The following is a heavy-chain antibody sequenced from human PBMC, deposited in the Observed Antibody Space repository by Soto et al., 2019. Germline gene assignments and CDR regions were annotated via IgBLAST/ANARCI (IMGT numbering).Heavy chain of an antibody. J-gene: IGHJ6*02. D-gene: IGHD2-2*01. Sequence: QVQLQESGPGLVKPSQTLSLTCTVSGGSISSGGYYWSWIRQHPGKGLEWIGYIYFSGSTYYNPSLKSRVSISVDTFVNLFARVLSSVAAAETAVYYCARDMGGAVVQAAMPGGYYYYGMDVWGQGTTVTVSS. CDR3: ARDMGGAVVQAAMPGGYYYYGMDV. CDR2: IYFSGST. CDR1: GGSISSGGYY. V-gene: IGHV4-31*03.